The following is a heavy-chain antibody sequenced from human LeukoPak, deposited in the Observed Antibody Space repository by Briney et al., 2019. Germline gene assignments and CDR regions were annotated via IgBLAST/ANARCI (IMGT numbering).Heavy chain of an antibody. Sequence: PGGSLKLSFSAPGFTFSRDSMHWGRQAPGKGLEYVSAITSNGGSTYYADSVKGRFTISRDNSKNTLYLQMSSLRAEDTAVYYCVKGITAMVPFFDYWGQGTLVTVSS. CDR3: VKGITAMVPFFDY. D-gene: IGHD5-18*01. J-gene: IGHJ4*02. CDR2: ITSNGGST. V-gene: IGHV3-64D*06. CDR1: GFTFSRDS.